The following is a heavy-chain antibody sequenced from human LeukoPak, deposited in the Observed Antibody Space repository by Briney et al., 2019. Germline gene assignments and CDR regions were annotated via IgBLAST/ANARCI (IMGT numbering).Heavy chain of an antibody. CDR3: ARDGYHGYCSSTSCPPHDAFDI. D-gene: IGHD2-2*01. V-gene: IGHV3-7*01. CDR2: IKRDGSEK. J-gene: IGHJ3*02. Sequence: GGSLRLSCAASGFTFSSYWMTWVRQAPGKGLEWVANIKRDGSEKHYVDSVKGRFTISRDNSKNTLYLQMNGLRAEDTAVYYCARDGYHGYCSSTSCPPHDAFDIWGQGTMVTVSS. CDR1: GFTFSSYW.